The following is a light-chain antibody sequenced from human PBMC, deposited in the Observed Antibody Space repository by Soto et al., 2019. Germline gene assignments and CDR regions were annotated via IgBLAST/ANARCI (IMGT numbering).Light chain of an antibody. CDR1: QSVGSN. Sequence: EIVMTQPPLILSASQGQGATLSCRASQSVGSNIAWYQQKPGQAPRLLIYGASTRATGIPARFSGGGSGTDFTLTISRLEAEDFAVYYCQQYGSSPLTFGGGTKVDIK. CDR3: QQYGSSPLT. V-gene: IGKV3-15*01. J-gene: IGKJ4*01. CDR2: GAS.